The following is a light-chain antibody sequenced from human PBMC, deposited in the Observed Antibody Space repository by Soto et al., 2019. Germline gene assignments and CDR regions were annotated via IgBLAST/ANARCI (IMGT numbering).Light chain of an antibody. V-gene: IGKV2-24*01. Sequence: DVVLTQTPLSSPVNLGQPASISCRSSESLVHSDGNTDLSWLQQRPGQPPRLLIYQISNRFSGVPDKFSGSGAGTDFTLKISRVEPEDVGVYYCMQVTHFPRTFGQGTKVEI. CDR2: QIS. CDR3: MQVTHFPRT. CDR1: ESLVHSDGNTD. J-gene: IGKJ1*01.